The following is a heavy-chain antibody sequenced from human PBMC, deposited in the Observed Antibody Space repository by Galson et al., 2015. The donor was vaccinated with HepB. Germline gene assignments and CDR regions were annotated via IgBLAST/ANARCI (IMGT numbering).Heavy chain of an antibody. J-gene: IGHJ6*02. Sequence: SVKVSCKASGYTFTSYAMHWVRQAPGQRLEWMGWINAGNGNTKYSQKFQGRVTITRDTSASTAYMELSSLRSEDTAVYYCARSGYCSGGSCYTAHYYYYGMDFWGQGTTVTVSS. CDR1: GYTFTSYA. CDR3: ARSGYCSGGSCYTAHYYYYGMDF. CDR2: INAGNGNT. V-gene: IGHV1-3*01. D-gene: IGHD2-15*01.